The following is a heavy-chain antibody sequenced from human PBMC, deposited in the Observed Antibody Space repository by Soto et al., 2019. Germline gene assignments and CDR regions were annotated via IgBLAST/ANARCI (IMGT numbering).Heavy chain of an antibody. J-gene: IGHJ4*02. Sequence: QVRLQESGPGLVKPSQTLSLTCTVSGGSISSGGYYWSWIRQHPVKGLEWIGYIYYSGSTYYNPSLKSRVTISVDTSKNQFSLKLSSVTAADPAVYYCARIWGIAARQGPLTFDFWGQGTLVTVSS. CDR3: ARIWGIAARQGPLTFDF. CDR2: IYYSGST. V-gene: IGHV4-31*03. CDR1: GGSISSGGYY. D-gene: IGHD6-6*01.